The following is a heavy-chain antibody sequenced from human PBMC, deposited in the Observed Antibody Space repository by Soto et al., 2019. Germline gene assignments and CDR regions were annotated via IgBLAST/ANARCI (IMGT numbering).Heavy chain of an antibody. D-gene: IGHD4-17*01. Sequence: SETLSLTCTVSGGSISSSSYYWGWIRQPPGKGLEWIGSIYYSGSTYYNPSLKSRVTISVDTSKNQFSLKLSSVTAADTAVYYCARRGIYGDSSDYWGQGTLVTVSS. V-gene: IGHV4-39*01. CDR2: IYYSGST. J-gene: IGHJ4*02. CDR3: ARRGIYGDSSDY. CDR1: GGSISSSSYY.